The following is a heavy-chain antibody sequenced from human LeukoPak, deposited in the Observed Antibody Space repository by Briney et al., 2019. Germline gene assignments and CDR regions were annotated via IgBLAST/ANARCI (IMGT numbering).Heavy chain of an antibody. CDR2: ISYDGSNK. Sequence: LSCXXSGFTFSSYPMHWVRQAPGKGLEWVAVISYDGSNKYYADSVKGRFTISRDNSKNTLYLQMSSLRVEDTAVYYCARSYNSGWY. CDR1: GFTFSSYP. D-gene: IGHD6-19*01. V-gene: IGHV3-30-3*01. CDR3: ARSYNSGWY. J-gene: IGHJ2*01.